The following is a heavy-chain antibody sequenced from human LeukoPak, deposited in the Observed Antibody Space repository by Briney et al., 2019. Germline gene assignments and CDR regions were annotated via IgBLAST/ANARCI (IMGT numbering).Heavy chain of an antibody. CDR3: ARQGWFGKLAAFDI. Sequence: ASVKVSCKASGGTFSSYAISWVRQAPGQGLEWMGRIIPIFGTANYAQKFQGRVTITTDESTSTAYMELSGLRSEDTAVYYCARQGWFGKLAAFDIWGQGTMVTVSS. D-gene: IGHD3-10*01. CDR1: GGTFSSYA. V-gene: IGHV1-69*05. J-gene: IGHJ3*02. CDR2: IIPIFGTA.